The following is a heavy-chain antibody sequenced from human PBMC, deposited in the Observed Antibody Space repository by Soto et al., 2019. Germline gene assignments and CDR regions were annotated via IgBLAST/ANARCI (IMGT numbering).Heavy chain of an antibody. Sequence: GESLKISCAASGFTFSSYWMSWVRQAPGKGLEWVANIKQDGSEKYYVDSVKGRFTISRDNAKNSLYLQMNSLRAEDTAVYYCARGHPGAARLFDYWGQGTLVTVSS. CDR3: ARGHPGAARLFDY. CDR1: GFTFSSYW. CDR2: IKQDGSEK. V-gene: IGHV3-7*01. D-gene: IGHD6-6*01. J-gene: IGHJ4*02.